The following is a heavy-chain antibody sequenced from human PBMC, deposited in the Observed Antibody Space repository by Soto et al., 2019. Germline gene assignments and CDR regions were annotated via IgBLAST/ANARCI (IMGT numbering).Heavy chain of an antibody. Sequence: TLSLTCAVYGVSFSGYYWSWIRQPPGKGLEWIGEINHSGSTNYNPSLKSRVTISVDTSKNQFSLKLSSVTAADTAVYYCARRCGSGSYSGWSGYYYYYGMDVWGQGTTVTVSS. J-gene: IGHJ6*02. V-gene: IGHV4-34*01. CDR3: ARRCGSGSYSGWSGYYYYYGMDV. CDR2: INHSGST. CDR1: GVSFSGYY. D-gene: IGHD3-10*01.